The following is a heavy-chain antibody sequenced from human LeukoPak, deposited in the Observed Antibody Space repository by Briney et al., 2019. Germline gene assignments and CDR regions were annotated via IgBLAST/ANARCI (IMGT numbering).Heavy chain of an antibody. V-gene: IGHV3-21*01. CDR2: ISSSSSYI. CDR1: GFTFSSYS. D-gene: IGHD1-26*01. CDR3: ARVGGATHYFDY. Sequence: PGGSLRLSYAASGFTFSSYSMNWVRQAPGKGLEWVSSISSSSSYIYYADSVKGRFTISRDNAKNSLYLQMNSLRAEDTAVYYCARVGGATHYFDYWGQGTLVTVSS. J-gene: IGHJ4*02.